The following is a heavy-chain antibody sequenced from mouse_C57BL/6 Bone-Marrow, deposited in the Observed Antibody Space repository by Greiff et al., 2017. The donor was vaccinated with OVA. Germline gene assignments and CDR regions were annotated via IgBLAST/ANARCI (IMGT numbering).Heavy chain of an antibody. J-gene: IGHJ3*01. CDR1: GFNIKDDY. D-gene: IGHD2-4*01. V-gene: IGHV14-4*01. Sequence: EVQLQESGAELVRPGASVKLSCTASGFNIKDDYMHWVKQRPEQGLEWIGWIDPENGDTEYASKFQGKATITADTSSSTAYLQLSSLTSEDTAVYYCTSYDYERGTWFAYWGQGTLVTVSA. CDR3: TSYDYERGTWFAY. CDR2: IDPENGDT.